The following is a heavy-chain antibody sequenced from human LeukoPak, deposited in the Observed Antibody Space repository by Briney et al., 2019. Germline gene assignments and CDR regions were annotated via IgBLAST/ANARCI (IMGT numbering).Heavy chain of an antibody. V-gene: IGHV4-59*08. J-gene: IGHJ4*02. D-gene: IGHD6-13*01. CDR3: ARPGRAGIAAIPFDY. CDR1: GGSISSYY. CDR2: IYYSGST. Sequence: SETLSLTCTVSGGSISSYYWSWIRQPPGKGLEWIGYIYYSGSTNYNPSLKSRVTISVDTSKNQFSLKLSSVTAADTAVYYCARPGRAGIAAIPFDYWGQGTLVTVSS.